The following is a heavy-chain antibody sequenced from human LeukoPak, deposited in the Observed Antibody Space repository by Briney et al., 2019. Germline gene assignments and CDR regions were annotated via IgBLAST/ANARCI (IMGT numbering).Heavy chain of an antibody. CDR2: INHSGST. V-gene: IGHV4-34*01. CDR1: GGSFSGYY. Sequence: PSETLSLTCAVYGGSFSGYYWSWICQPPGKGLEWIGEINHSGSTYHNPSLKSRVTISVDTSKNQFSLKLYSVTAADTAVYYCAREQQLVNWFDPWGQGTLVTVSS. J-gene: IGHJ5*02. CDR3: AREQQLVNWFDP. D-gene: IGHD6-13*01.